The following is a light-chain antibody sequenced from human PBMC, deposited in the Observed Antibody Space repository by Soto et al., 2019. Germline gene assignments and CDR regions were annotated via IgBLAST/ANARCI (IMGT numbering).Light chain of an antibody. Sequence: MVLTQAPGTLSLTPGERATRSCRASQSVSSSYVAGYHHKPDQAPRLLIYGASSMATGIPDRFSGSGSGTDFTLTISRLEPEDSAVYYCQQYGSSPPFTFGPGTRVDIK. CDR1: QSVSSSY. J-gene: IGKJ3*01. CDR2: GAS. V-gene: IGKV3-20*01. CDR3: QQYGSSPPFT.